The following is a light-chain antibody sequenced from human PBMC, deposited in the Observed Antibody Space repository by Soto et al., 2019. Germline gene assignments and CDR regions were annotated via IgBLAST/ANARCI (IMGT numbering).Light chain of an antibody. CDR2: DVS. V-gene: IGLV2-14*01. CDR3: GSFANTTTPYV. CDR1: SSDGGGYNY. J-gene: IGLJ1*01. Sequence: QSVLTQPASVSGSPGQSITISCTGTSSDGGGYNYVLWYQQHSGKAPKLMIYDVSNRRSGGSNLFSGSKSGKTACLTISGLSASYESDYYCGSFANTTTPYVYGTAPKVAVL.